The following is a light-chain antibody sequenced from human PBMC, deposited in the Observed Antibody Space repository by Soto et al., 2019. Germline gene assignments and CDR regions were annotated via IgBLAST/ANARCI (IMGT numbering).Light chain of an antibody. Sequence: DIQMTQSPSSLSASVGDRVTITCRASRTINNFLSWYQQKPGKPPNLLIYGASRLQSGVPSRFSGSGSGTDFILTISDLQTEDVAFYFCQESSSTPYIFGQGTKLEVK. V-gene: IGKV1-39*01. CDR3: QESSSTPYI. J-gene: IGKJ2*01. CDR2: GAS. CDR1: RTINNF.